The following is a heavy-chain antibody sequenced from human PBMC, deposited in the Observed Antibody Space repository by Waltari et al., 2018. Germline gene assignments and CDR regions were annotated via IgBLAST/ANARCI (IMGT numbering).Heavy chain of an antibody. J-gene: IGHJ6*02. V-gene: IGHV4-61*09. D-gene: IGHD5-12*01. Sequence: QVQLQESGPGLVKPSQTLSLTCTVSGGSISSGSYYWSWIRQPAGKGLEWIGYIYTSGSTNYNPSLKSRVTISVDTSKNQFSLKLSSVTAADTAVYYCARDRGEMATITDGMDVWGQGTTVIVSS. CDR1: GGSISSGSYY. CDR3: ARDRGEMATITDGMDV. CDR2: IYTSGST.